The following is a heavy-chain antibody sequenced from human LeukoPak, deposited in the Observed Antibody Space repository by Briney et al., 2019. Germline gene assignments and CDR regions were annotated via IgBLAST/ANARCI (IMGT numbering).Heavy chain of an antibody. CDR2: ISGSGGST. D-gene: IGHD3-22*01. CDR1: GFTFSSYA. CDR3: AKSNTPLQYSGYDLDY. J-gene: IGHJ4*02. Sequence: GGSLRLSCAASGFTFSSYAMSWVRQAPGKGLEWVSAISGSGGSTYYADSVKGRFTISRDNSKNTLYLQMNSLRAEDTAVYYCAKSNTPLQYSGYDLDYWGQGTLVTVSS. V-gene: IGHV3-23*01.